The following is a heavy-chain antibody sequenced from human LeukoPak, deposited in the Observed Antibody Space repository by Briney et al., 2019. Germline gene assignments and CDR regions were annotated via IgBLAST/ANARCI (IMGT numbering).Heavy chain of an antibody. CDR1: GGSFSGYY. Sequence: PSETLSLTCAVYGGSFSGYYWSWIRQPPGKGQEWIGEINHSGSTNYNPSLKSRVTISVDTSKNQFSLKLSSVTAADTAVYYCARYMVRGENWFDPWGQGTLVTVSS. D-gene: IGHD3-10*01. CDR2: INHSGST. CDR3: ARYMVRGENWFDP. J-gene: IGHJ5*02. V-gene: IGHV4-34*01.